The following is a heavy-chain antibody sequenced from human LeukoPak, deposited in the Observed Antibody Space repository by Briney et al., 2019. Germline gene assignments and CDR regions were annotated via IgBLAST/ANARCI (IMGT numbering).Heavy chain of an antibody. CDR1: GFSFSSYA. CDR3: AKVPRYCSGGTCFGGYFDN. D-gene: IGHD2-15*01. Sequence: GGSLRLSCAASGFSFSSYAMTWVRQAPGKGLEWVSAISGSGGSTYYADSVKGRFTISRDNSKNTLYLQMNSLRAEDTAEYYCAKVPRYCSGGTCFGGYFDNWGQGALVTVSS. J-gene: IGHJ4*02. V-gene: IGHV3-23*01. CDR2: ISGSGGST.